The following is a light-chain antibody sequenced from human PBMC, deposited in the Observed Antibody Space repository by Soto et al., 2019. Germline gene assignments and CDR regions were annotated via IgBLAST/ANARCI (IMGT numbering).Light chain of an antibody. CDR3: AAWDDNLNGLL. CDR1: RSNVGDNA. J-gene: IGLJ3*02. CDR2: YDD. Sequence: QSVLTQPPSVSGAPRQTVTISCSGSRSNVGDNAVTWYQQVPGKAPKLLIYYDDLLPSGVSGRFSGSKSGTSASLAISGLQSEDEADYYCAAWDDNLNGLLFGGGTKLTVL. V-gene: IGLV1-36*01.